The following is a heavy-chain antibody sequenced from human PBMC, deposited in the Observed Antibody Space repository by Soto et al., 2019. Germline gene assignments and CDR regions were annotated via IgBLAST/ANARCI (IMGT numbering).Heavy chain of an antibody. J-gene: IGHJ6*01. D-gene: IGHD6-6*01. V-gene: IGHV3-7*03. CDR1: VFTFSIYW. CDR3: ARDGSSHYYYYYGMDV. CDR2: IKQDGSEK. Sequence: WGSLRISCASSVFTFSIYWMSWVRQAPGKGLEWVANIKQDGSEKYYVDSVKGRFTISRDNAKNSLYLQMNSLRAEDTAVYYCARDGSSHYYYYYGMDVWGQGTTVTVSS.